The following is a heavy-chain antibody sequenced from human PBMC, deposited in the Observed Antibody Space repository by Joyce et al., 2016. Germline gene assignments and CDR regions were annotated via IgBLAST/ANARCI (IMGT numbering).Heavy chain of an antibody. CDR2: ISGDRRFI. CDR1: GFMFSPSS. CDR3: ARGGLVYDYSMDV. Sequence: EVQLVESGGGLVKPGGSLKISCAASGFMFSPSSRSWFSEAPGMGLEWVSAISGDRRFIFHADSVRGRFTVSRDNAENSLYLQMKSLRVEDTAVYFCARGGLVYDYSMDVWGQGTTVIVSS. V-gene: IGHV3-21*02. D-gene: IGHD2-21*01. J-gene: IGHJ6*02.